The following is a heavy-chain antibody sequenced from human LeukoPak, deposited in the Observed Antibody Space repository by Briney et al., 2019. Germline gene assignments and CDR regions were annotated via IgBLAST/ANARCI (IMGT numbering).Heavy chain of an antibody. CDR3: ARTGYCSGGSCYPTWDY. V-gene: IGHV4-59*01. D-gene: IGHD2-15*01. CDR1: GGSISSYY. Sequence: PSETLSLTCTVSGGSISSYYWSWIRQPPGKGLEWIGYIYYSGSTNYNPSLKSRVTISVDTSKNQFSLKLSSVTAADTAVYCCARTGYCSGGSCYPTWDYWGQGTLVTVSS. CDR2: IYYSGST. J-gene: IGHJ4*02.